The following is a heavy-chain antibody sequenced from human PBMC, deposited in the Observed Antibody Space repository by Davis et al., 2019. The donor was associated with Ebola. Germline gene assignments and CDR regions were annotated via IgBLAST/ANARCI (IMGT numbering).Heavy chain of an antibody. CDR2: IMHDGGDK. CDR3: VRDLGPATVVTPFDS. Sequence: PGGSLRLSCAVSGFNFGSYWMSWVRQTPGKGLEWVANIMHDGGDKNYVQSVKGRFTISRDNGKKALYLRMNSLRGDDTAVYYCVRDLGPATVVTPFDSWGQGTLVTVSS. J-gene: IGHJ4*02. CDR1: GFNFGSYW. V-gene: IGHV3-7*01. D-gene: IGHD4-23*01.